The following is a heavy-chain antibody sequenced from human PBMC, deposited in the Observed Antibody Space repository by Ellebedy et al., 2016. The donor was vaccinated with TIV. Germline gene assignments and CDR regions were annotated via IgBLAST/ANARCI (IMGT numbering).Heavy chain of an antibody. J-gene: IGHJ6*02. V-gene: IGHV3-23*01. Sequence: GESLKISCAASGFTFSRYAMSWVRQAPGKGLEWVSGIVGSGGGISYADSVKGRFTISRDNSKKTLYLQMNSLRAEETAVYYCAKDRRGGSYSGMDVWGQGTTVTVSS. D-gene: IGHD1-26*01. CDR3: AKDRRGGSYSGMDV. CDR1: GFTFSRYA. CDR2: IVGSGGGI.